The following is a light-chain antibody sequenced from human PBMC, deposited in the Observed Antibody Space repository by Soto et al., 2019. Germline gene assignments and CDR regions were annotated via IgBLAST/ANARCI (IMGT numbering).Light chain of an antibody. CDR3: LLSYPGPRV. CDR1: TGAVTSSHY. J-gene: IGLJ3*02. CDR2: DTS. V-gene: IGLV7-46*01. Sequence: QTVVTQEPSLTVSPGGTVTLTCGSSTGAVTSSHYPYWFQQKPGQAPRTLIYDTSNKHSWTPARFSGSLLGGKAALTLSGAQPDDEAVYYCLLSYPGPRVFGGGTKLTVL.